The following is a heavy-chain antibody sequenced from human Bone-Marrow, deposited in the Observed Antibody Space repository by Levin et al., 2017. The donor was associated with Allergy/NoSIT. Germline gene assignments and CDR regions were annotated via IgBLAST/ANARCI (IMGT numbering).Heavy chain of an antibody. CDR3: AKSQFWSGHYYFDY. Sequence: GESLKISCVASGFTFSNFAMTWVRQAPEKGLEWVSAISGRGDAIYYADSVKGRFTISRDNSKNTLYLQMNSLRAVDTAVYYCAKSQFWSGHYYFDYWGQGNLVTVSS. J-gene: IGHJ4*02. CDR1: GFTFSNFA. D-gene: IGHD3-3*01. V-gene: IGHV3-23*01. CDR2: ISGRGDAI.